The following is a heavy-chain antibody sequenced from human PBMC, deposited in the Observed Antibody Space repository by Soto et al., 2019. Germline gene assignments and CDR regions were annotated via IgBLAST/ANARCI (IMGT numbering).Heavy chain of an antibody. CDR3: ARAGTGMVQLDY. CDR1: GGSISSYF. V-gene: IGHV4-59*01. J-gene: IGHJ4*02. D-gene: IGHD5-18*01. Sequence: PSETLSLTCTVSGGSISSYFWSWIRQPPGKGLEWIGYIYYSGSTNYNPSLKSRVTISVDTSKNQFSLKLTSVTAADTAVYYCARAGTGMVQLDYWGQGTLVTVS. CDR2: IYYSGST.